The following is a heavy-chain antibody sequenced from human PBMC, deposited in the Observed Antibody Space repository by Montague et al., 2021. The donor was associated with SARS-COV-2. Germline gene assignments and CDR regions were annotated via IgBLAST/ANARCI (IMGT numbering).Heavy chain of an antibody. CDR3: ARGSRQWLVRPPHYYSSDY. J-gene: IGHJ4*02. CDR2: INHSGST. V-gene: IGHV4-34*01. D-gene: IGHD6-19*01. Sequence: SETLSLTCAVYGGSFSGYYWSWIRQPPGKGLEWIGEINHSGSTNYNPSLKSRVTISVDTSKNQFSLKLSSVTAAGTAVYYCARGSRQWLVRPPHYYSSDYWGQGTLATVSS. CDR1: GGSFSGYY.